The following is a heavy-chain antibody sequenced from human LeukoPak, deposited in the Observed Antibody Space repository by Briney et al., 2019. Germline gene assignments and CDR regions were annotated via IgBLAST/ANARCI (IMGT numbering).Heavy chain of an antibody. CDR1: AFTFNSFA. J-gene: IGHJ4*02. Sequence: GGSLRLSCAASAFTFNSFAMHWVRQAPGKGLEHLAFIQSDGSDKYYADSVKGRFTISRDNSKNTLYLQMNGLRGDDTAVYYCVKDLPVLHSWGQGTLVTVSS. V-gene: IGHV3-30*02. CDR3: VKDLPVLHS. D-gene: IGHD3-16*01. CDR2: IQSDGSDK.